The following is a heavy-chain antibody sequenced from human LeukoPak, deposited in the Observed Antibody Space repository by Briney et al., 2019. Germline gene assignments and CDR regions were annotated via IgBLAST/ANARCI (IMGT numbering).Heavy chain of an antibody. CDR3: ARAENCGGDCYSDY. CDR2: ISAYNGNT. D-gene: IGHD2-21*02. Sequence: GASVKVSCKASGYTFTSYGISWVRQAPGQGLEWMGWISAYNGNTNYAQKLQGRVTMTTDTSTSTAYMELRSLRSGDTAVYYCARAENCGGDCYSDYWGQGTLVTVSS. J-gene: IGHJ4*02. V-gene: IGHV1-18*01. CDR1: GYTFTSYG.